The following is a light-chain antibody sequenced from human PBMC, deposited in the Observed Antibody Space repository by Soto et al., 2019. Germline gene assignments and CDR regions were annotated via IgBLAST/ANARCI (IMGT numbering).Light chain of an antibody. CDR3: QQYNSWPPWT. CDR1: QSVGSN. J-gene: IGKJ1*01. V-gene: IGKV3-15*01. Sequence: EILMTQSPVTLSVSPGEGATLSCRASQSVGSNLAWFQQRPGQAPRLLIYGASTRATGIPARFSGSGSGTEFTLTISSLQSEDFAVYYCQQYNSWPPWTFGQGTKVEI. CDR2: GAS.